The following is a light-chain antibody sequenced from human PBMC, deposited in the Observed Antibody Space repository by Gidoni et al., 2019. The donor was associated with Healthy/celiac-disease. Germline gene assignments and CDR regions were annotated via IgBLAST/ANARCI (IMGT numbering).Light chain of an antibody. CDR3: SSYAGSNNYVV. CDR2: EVS. J-gene: IGLJ2*01. V-gene: IGLV2-8*01. Sequence: SALTQPPSASGSPGQSVTISCTGTSSDVGGYNYVSWYQQHPGKAPKLMIYEVSKRPSGFPDRFSGSKSGNTASLTVSGLQAEDEADYYCSSYAGSNNYVVFGGGTKLTVL. CDR1: SSDVGGYNY.